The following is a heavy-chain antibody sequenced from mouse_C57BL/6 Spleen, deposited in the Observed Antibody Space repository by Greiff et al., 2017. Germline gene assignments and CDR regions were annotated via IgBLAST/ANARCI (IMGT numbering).Heavy chain of an antibody. D-gene: IGHD2-3*01. J-gene: IGHJ4*01. Sequence: QVQLQQPGAELVMPGASVKLSCKASGYTFTSYWMHWVKQRPGQGLEWIGEIDPTDSYTNYNQKFKGKSTLTVDKSSSTDYMKLSSLTSEDSAVYYCARGGDDGYPYAFDDWGQGTSVTVSS. V-gene: IGHV1-69*01. CDR1: GYTFTSYW. CDR2: IDPTDSYT. CDR3: ARGGDDGYPYAFDD.